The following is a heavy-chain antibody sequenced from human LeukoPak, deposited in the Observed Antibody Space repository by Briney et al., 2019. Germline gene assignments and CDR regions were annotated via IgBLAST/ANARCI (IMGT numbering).Heavy chain of an antibody. J-gene: IGHJ4*02. D-gene: IGHD6-19*01. CDR1: GFTVSSNY. CDR2: ICSGGST. CDR3: ASGAAGGWYYFDY. V-gene: IGHV3-53*01. Sequence: PGGSLRLSCAASGFTVSSNYMSWVRQAPGKGLEWVSVICSGGSTYYADSVRGRFTISRDNSKNTLYLQMNSLRAEDTAVYYCASGAAGGWYYFDYWGQGTLVTVSS.